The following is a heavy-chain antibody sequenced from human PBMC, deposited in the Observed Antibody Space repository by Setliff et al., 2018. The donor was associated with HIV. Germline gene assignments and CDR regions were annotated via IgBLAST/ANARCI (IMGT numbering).Heavy chain of an antibody. Sequence: PSETLSLTCTVSGGSIRDYYWSWIRQPAGEGLEYIGRVHSTGATIYNPSLKSRVTMSVDTSKNQLSLKLRSVTAADTAVYYCARARITMTGGRLEPYAFDRWGQGTKVTVSS. CDR2: VHSTGAT. V-gene: IGHV4-4*07. D-gene: IGHD3-22*01. J-gene: IGHJ3*01. CDR3: ARARITMTGGRLEPYAFDR. CDR1: GGSIRDYY.